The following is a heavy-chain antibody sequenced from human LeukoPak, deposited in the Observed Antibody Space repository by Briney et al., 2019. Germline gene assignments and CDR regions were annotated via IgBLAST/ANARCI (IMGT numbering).Heavy chain of an antibody. D-gene: IGHD1-1*01. Sequence: PGGSLRLSCAASGFMFSTYAMSWVRQAPGKGLEWVSAISGSGGTTYYADSVKGRYTISRDNSKNTLYLQMNSLRAEDTAVYYCVKNWRVTGPDWGQGTLVTVSS. CDR1: GFMFSTYA. CDR2: ISGSGGTT. J-gene: IGHJ1*01. V-gene: IGHV3-23*01. CDR3: VKNWRVTGPD.